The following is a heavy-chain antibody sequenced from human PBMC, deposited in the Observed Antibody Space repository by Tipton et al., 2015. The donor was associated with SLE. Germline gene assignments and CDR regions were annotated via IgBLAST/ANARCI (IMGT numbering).Heavy chain of an antibody. D-gene: IGHD1-26*01. CDR2: IYYTGST. V-gene: IGHV4-39*01. J-gene: IGHJ2*01. Sequence: TLSLTCSVSGGSISTSSYYWAWIRQPPGKGLEWIGSIYYTGSTYYNPSLNSRVTISADTSKNQFSLKLSSVTAADTAVYYCARRGVGATYWYFDLWGRGTLVTVSS. CDR1: GGSISTSSYY. CDR3: ARRGVGATYWYFDL.